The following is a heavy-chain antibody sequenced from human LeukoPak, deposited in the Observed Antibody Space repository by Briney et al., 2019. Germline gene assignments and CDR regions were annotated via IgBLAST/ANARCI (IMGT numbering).Heavy chain of an antibody. CDR3: ARGELAFCSTATCYSSFDY. CDR1: GYTFTSYG. CDR2: ITTYNGNT. J-gene: IGHJ4*02. V-gene: IGHV1-18*01. D-gene: IGHD2-2*02. Sequence: ASVKVSCKASGYTFTSYGIIWVRQAPGQGLEWMGWITTYNGNTNYARKFQDRVTVTTDTSTSTAYMELRSLRSHDTAVYFCARGELAFCSTATCYSSFDYWGQGTLVTVSS.